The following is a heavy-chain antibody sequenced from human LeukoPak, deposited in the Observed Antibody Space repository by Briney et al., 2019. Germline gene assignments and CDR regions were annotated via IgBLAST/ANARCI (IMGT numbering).Heavy chain of an antibody. D-gene: IGHD6-19*01. CDR3: ANIAMAGTGSEYFQN. V-gene: IGHV4-59*08. CDR1: GGSISSFY. CDR2: IEYSGNT. J-gene: IGHJ1*01. Sequence: SETLSLTCTVSGGSISSFYWGWIRQPPGKGLEWIGYIEYSGNTNYSPSLKSRVTMSVDTSKNQVSLKLSSVTAADTAMYNCANIAMAGTGSEYFQNWGQGTLVTVSS.